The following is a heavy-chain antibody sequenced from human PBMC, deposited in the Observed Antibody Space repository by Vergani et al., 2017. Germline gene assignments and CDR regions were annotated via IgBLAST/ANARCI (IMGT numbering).Heavy chain of an antibody. Sequence: EVQLVESGGGLVQPGGSLRLSCAASGFTFSSYEMNWVRQAPGKGLEWVSSISSSSSYIYYADSVKGRFTISRDNAKNSLYLQMNSLRAEDTAVYYCARDWGRGSYNWFDPWGQGTLVTVSS. J-gene: IGHJ5*02. CDR2: ISSSSSYI. V-gene: IGHV3-48*03. CDR1: GFTFSSYE. CDR3: ARDWGRGSYNWFDP. D-gene: IGHD1-26*01.